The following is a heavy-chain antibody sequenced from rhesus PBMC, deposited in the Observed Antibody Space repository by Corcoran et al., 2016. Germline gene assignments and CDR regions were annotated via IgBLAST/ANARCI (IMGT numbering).Heavy chain of an antibody. CDR2: INGKMGNT. CDR3: ARQEVVVTKGFDL. Sequence: QAQLQASGPGLVKPSETLSLTCAVSGGSFSSYWWSWIRQPPGMGLEWIGEINGKMGNTSYNPSLGSRVTISKDASKDHVSLNLKSVTAADTAVYYCARQEVVVTKGFDLWSQGILVTVSS. CDR1: GGSFSSYW. V-gene: IGHV4-80*01. J-gene: IGHJ4*01. D-gene: IGHD3-16*01.